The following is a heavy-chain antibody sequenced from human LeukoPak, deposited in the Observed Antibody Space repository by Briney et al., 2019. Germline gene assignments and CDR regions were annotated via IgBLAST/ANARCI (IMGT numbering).Heavy chain of an antibody. CDR3: GRGVAVAGTVGY. CDR2: INPKSGGT. D-gene: IGHD6-13*01. V-gene: IGHV1-2*02. Sequence: GASVKVSCKASGYTFISYSMNWVRQVPGQGLEWMGWINPKSGGTNYPQKFQGRVTMSRDTSITTVYVELSSLKSDDTAVYYCGRGVAVAGTVGYWGQGTLVTVSS. CDR1: GYTFISYS. J-gene: IGHJ4*02.